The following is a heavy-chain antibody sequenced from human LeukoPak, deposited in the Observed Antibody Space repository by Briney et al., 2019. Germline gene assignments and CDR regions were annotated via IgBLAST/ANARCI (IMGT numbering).Heavy chain of an antibody. D-gene: IGHD3-22*01. Sequence: GGSLRLSCAASGFTFSKYGMNWVRQAPGKGLEWVSGIGVGGATYYADSVKGRFTISRDTSKNTLYLQMNSLRAEDTAVYYCAKAQGYYDCWGQGTLVTVSS. CDR3: AKAQGYYDC. CDR1: GFTFSKYG. V-gene: IGHV3-23*01. J-gene: IGHJ4*02. CDR2: IGVGGAT.